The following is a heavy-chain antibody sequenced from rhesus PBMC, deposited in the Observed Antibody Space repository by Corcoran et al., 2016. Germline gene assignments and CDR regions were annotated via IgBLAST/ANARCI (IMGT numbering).Heavy chain of an antibody. CDR2: VYGNSAST. J-gene: IGHJ5-1*01. D-gene: IGHD4-17*01. CDR1: GGSTSGYYN. V-gene: IGHV4-143*01. Sequence: QVQLQESGPGLVKPSETLSLTCTVSGGSTSGYYNWHWIRPSPGQGLEGIGDVYGNSASTNYNPSLKSRVTLSKDTSKNQFSLRLTSVTAADTAVYYCARVGGNYYNRFDVWGAGVLVTVSS. CDR3: ARVGGNYYNRFDV.